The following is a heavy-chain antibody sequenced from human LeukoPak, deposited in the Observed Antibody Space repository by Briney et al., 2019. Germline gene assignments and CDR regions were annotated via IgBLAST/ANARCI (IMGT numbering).Heavy chain of an antibody. CDR2: IWNDGSNK. D-gene: IGHD3-10*01. CDR1: GFTFSIYG. V-gene: IGHV3-33*01. CDR3: ARASGPFDY. Sequence: GGSLRLSCAASGFTFSIYGMHWVRQAPGEGLEWVAVIWNDGSNKYYADSVKGRCTISRDNSKNTLYLQMNSLRAEDTAVYSCARASGPFDYWGQGTLVTVSS. J-gene: IGHJ4*02.